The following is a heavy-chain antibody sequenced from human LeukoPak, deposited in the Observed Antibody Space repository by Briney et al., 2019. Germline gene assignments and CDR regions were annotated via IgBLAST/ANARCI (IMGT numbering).Heavy chain of an antibody. J-gene: IGHJ4*02. V-gene: IGHV1-24*01. CDR1: GYTLTELS. CDR2: FDPEDGET. D-gene: IGHD1-1*01. CDR3: WSTYWNDPPVYYFDY. Sequence: ASVKVSCKVSGYTLTELSMHWVRQAPGKGLEWMGGFDPEDGETIYAQKFQGRVTMTEDTSTDTAYMELSSLRSEDTAVYYCWSTYWNDPPVYYFDYWGQGTLVTVSS.